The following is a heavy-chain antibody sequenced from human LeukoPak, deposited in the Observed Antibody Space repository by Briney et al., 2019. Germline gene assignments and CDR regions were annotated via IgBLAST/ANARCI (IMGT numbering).Heavy chain of an antibody. CDR3: AKGPWIQLWSGYYYYMDV. D-gene: IGHD5-18*01. Sequence: GASVKVSCKASGGTFSSYAISWVRQAPGQGLEWMGGIIPIFCTANYAQKFQGRVTITRNTSISTAYMELSSLRSEDTAVYYCAKGPWIQLWSGYYYYMDVWGKGTTVTVSS. V-gene: IGHV1-69*05. J-gene: IGHJ6*03. CDR2: IIPIFCTA. CDR1: GGTFSSYA.